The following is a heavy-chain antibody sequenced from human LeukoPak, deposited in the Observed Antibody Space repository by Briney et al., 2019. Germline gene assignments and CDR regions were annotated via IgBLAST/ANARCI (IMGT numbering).Heavy chain of an antibody. CDR2: INPNSGGT. CDR1: GYTFTGYY. J-gene: IGHJ4*02. V-gene: IGHV1-2*02. D-gene: IGHD3-16*02. CDR3: ARELFGGVIVMDY. Sequence: GASVKVSCKASGYTFTGYYMHWVRQAPGQGLEWMGLINPNSGGTNYAQKFQGRVTMTRDTSISTAYMELSRLRSDDTAVYYCARELFGGVIVMDYWGQGTLVTVSS.